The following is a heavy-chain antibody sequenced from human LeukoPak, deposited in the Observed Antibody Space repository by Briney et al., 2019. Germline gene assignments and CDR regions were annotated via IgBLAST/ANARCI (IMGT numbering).Heavy chain of an antibody. CDR2: IYPSGST. D-gene: IGHD6-6*01. Sequence: PSETLSLTCTVSGGSISNYYLNWIRQPAGKGLEWIGRIYPSGSTNYYPSLKSRVTMSVDTSKNQVSLRLTSVTAADTAVYYCARHGVNSSSSFYYDMDVWGQGTTVTVSS. V-gene: IGHV4-4*07. CDR1: GGSISNYY. J-gene: IGHJ6*02. CDR3: ARHGVNSSSSFYYDMDV.